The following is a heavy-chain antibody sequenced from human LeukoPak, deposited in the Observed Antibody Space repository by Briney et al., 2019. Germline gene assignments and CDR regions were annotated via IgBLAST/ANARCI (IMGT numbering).Heavy chain of an antibody. V-gene: IGHV4-39*01. CDR1: GGSISSSSYY. CDR3: ARLICSTSCYYYYYYYMDV. Sequence: SETLSLTCTVSGGSISSSSYYWGWIRQPPGKGLEWIGSIYYSGSTYYNPSLKSRVTIPVDTSKNQFSLKLSSVTAADTAVYYCARLICSTSCYYYYYYYMDVWGKGTTVTVSS. CDR2: IYYSGST. D-gene: IGHD2-2*01. J-gene: IGHJ6*03.